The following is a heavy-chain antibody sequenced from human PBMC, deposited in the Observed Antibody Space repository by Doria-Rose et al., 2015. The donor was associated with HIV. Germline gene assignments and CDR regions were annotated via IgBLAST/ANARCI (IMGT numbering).Heavy chain of an antibody. Sequence: QVTLKESGPVLVKPTETLTLTCTVSGVSLSSPGMGVSWIRQPPGKALEWLANIFSDDERPYQTSLKSRLTIFRGTSKSQVVLTMTDMDPVDTATYYCARVKSSRWYHKYYFDFWGQGTLVIVSA. CDR1: GVSLSSPGMG. J-gene: IGHJ4*02. D-gene: IGHD6-13*01. CDR3: ARVKSSRWYHKYYFDF. V-gene: IGHV2-26*01. CDR2: IFSDDER.